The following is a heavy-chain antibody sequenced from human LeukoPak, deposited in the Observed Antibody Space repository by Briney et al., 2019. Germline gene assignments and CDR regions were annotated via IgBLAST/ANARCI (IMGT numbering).Heavy chain of an antibody. CDR1: GYSFTSYA. Sequence: GASVKVSCKASGYSFTSYAMNWVRHAPGQGLEWMGWINTNTGNPTYAQGFTGRFVFSLDTSVGTAYLQISSLKAEDTAVYYCARVNPRAVAGTPTADLDYWGQGTLVTVSS. D-gene: IGHD6-19*01. CDR3: ARVNPRAVAGTPTADLDY. V-gene: IGHV7-4-1*02. J-gene: IGHJ4*02. CDR2: INTNTGNP.